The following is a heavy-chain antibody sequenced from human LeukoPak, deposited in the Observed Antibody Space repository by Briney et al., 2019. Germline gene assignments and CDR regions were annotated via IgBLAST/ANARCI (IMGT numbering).Heavy chain of an antibody. CDR2: IYYSGST. CDR3: ARENYDILTGYGLGFDP. J-gene: IGHJ5*02. D-gene: IGHD3-9*01. CDR1: GGSISSSSYY. V-gene: IGHV4-39*07. Sequence: SETLSLTCTVSGGSISSSSYYWDWIRQPPGKGLEWIGSIYYSGSTYYNPSLKSRVTISVDTSKNQFSLKLSSVTAADTAVYYCARENYDILTGYGLGFDPWGQGTLVTVSS.